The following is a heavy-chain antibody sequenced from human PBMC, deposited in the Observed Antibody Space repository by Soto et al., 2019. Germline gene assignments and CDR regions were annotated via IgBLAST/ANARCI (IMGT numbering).Heavy chain of an antibody. CDR3: AGSSGFYYAMDV. CDR2: ISYDASNE. V-gene: IGHV3-30-3*01. J-gene: IGHJ6*02. D-gene: IGHD6-25*01. CDR1: GFTFSRYT. Sequence: QVQLVESGGGVVQPGRSLRLSCAASGFTFSRYTMHWVRQAPGKGLEWVAVISYDASNEYYADSVKGRFTISRDNSKNTLYVQMNSLSAEDTAVYYCAGSSGFYYAMDVWGQGTTVTVSS.